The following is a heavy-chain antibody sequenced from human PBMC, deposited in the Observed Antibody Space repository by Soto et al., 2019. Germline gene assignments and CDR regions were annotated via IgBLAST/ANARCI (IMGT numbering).Heavy chain of an antibody. D-gene: IGHD2-15*01. V-gene: IGHV1-8*01. CDR1: GYNFTNFD. CDR3: ARLAEYCNGIKCYSNFDF. Sequence: GXSVKVSCKTSGYNFTNFDINWVRQAPGRGLVWMGWMNPSSGETGSAQNFQGRVTMTRDISTRTFFMQLTSLRSEDTAIYYCARLAEYCNGIKCYSNFDFWGRGNQVTVSS. CDR2: MNPSSGET. J-gene: IGHJ4*01.